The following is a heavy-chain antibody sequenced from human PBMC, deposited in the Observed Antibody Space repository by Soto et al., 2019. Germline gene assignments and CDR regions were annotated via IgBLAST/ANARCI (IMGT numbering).Heavy chain of an antibody. CDR1: GYTFTSYG. CDR3: ARVQSGYDFAY. V-gene: IGHV1-18*01. D-gene: IGHD5-12*01. J-gene: IGHJ4*02. Sequence: QVQLVQSGAEVKKPGASVKVSCKASGYTFTSYGINWVRQAPGQGLEWMGWISANNGNTHYAQKLQRRVTMTTDTSKSTAYMELRSLRSDDTAVDYCARVQSGYDFAYWGQGTLVTVSS. CDR2: ISANNGNT.